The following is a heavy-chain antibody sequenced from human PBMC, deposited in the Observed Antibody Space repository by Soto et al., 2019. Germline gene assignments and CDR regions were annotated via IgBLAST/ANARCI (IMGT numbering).Heavy chain of an antibody. Sequence: GGSLRLSCVASGFPFSSYAMSWVRQTPGKGLEWVSGISGSGGRTYYADSVKGRFTISRDNSNNTLSLQMHTLRVEDTAVYFCAKGGYYSLFDIWGPGTMVTVSS. CDR1: GFPFSSYA. J-gene: IGHJ3*02. CDR2: ISGSGGRT. D-gene: IGHD3-16*01. CDR3: AKGGYYSLFDI. V-gene: IGHV3-23*01.